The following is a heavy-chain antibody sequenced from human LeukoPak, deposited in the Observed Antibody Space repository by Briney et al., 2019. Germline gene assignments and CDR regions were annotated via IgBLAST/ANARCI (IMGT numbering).Heavy chain of an antibody. Sequence: GGSLRLSCEVSGFTFSTYAMSWVRQAPGKGLECVSALSGNGNTIYYADSVKGRFTISRDNSKNTLSLQMNSLRAEDTAVYYCAKALYGGHDYWGQGTLVTVSP. J-gene: IGHJ4*02. CDR3: AKALYGGHDY. CDR2: LSGNGNTI. V-gene: IGHV3-23*01. CDR1: GFTFSTYA. D-gene: IGHD4-23*01.